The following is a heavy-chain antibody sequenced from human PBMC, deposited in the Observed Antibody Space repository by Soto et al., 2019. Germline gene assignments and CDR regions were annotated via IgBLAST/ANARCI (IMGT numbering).Heavy chain of an antibody. J-gene: IGHJ6*03. Sequence: QIQLVQSGPEVKKPGASVKVSCKTSGYTFTTYGIIWVRQVPGQGLEWMGWISPYNGDTHYAQKFQGRVTMTTDTSTTTDYMELRTLRSDDRAIYFCARALSVAQYYYYMDVWGKGTTVAVSS. CDR2: ISPYNGDT. V-gene: IGHV1-18*01. CDR3: ARALSVAQYYYYMDV. CDR1: GYTFTTYG. D-gene: IGHD6-19*01.